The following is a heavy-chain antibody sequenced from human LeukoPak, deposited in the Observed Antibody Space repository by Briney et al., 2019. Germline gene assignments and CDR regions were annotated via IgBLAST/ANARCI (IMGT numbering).Heavy chain of an antibody. Sequence: PGGTLRLSCAASGFTFSSYGMSWVRQAPGKGLEWVSAISGSGGSTYYADSVKGRFTISRDNSKNTLYLQMNSLRAEDTAVYYCAKAPAVAGYSYYYYMDVWGKGTTVTISS. J-gene: IGHJ6*03. V-gene: IGHV3-23*01. D-gene: IGHD6-19*01. CDR3: AKAPAVAGYSYYYYMDV. CDR2: ISGSGGST. CDR1: GFTFSSYG.